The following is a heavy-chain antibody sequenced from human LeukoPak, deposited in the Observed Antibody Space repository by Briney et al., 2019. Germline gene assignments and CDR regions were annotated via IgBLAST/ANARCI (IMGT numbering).Heavy chain of an antibody. CDR1: GFTCSTYV. V-gene: IGHV3-23*01. Sequence: PGGSLRLSCAASGFTCSTYVMSWVRQAPGKGLEWLSLILHNGDSTYYADSVKGRFTISRDNSKNTLYLQMNSLRAEDTAVYYCARLSSFAFDIWGQGTTVTVSS. D-gene: IGHD3-16*02. CDR2: ILHNGDST. J-gene: IGHJ3*02. CDR3: ARLSSFAFDI.